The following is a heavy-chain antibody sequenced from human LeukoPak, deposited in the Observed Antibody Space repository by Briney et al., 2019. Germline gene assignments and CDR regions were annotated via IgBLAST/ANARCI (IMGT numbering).Heavy chain of an antibody. CDR2: IYPGDSDT. J-gene: IGHJ4*02. CDR3: AREVMVRGVIRPFDY. D-gene: IGHD3-10*01. CDR1: GYSFTSYW. V-gene: IGHV5-51*01. Sequence: GESLKISCKGSGYSFTSYWIGWVRQMPGKSLECMGIIYPGDSDTRYSPSFQGQVTISADKSIRTAYLQWSSLKASDTAMYYCAREVMVRGVIRPFDYWGQGTLVTVSS.